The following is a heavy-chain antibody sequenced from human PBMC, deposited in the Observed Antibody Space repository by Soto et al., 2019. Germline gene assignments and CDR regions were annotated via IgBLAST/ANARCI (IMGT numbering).Heavy chain of an antibody. CDR2: INPADSDT. CDR3: ARHEASLGSTY. CDR1: GYTFSSYW. Sequence: LGESLKISCKGSGYTFSSYWIGWVRQMPGKGLEWMGIINPADSDTRYSPSFQGQVTISADKSITNAYLQWSSLKASDTAMYYCARHEASLGSTYWGQGTLVTVSS. V-gene: IGHV5-51*01. D-gene: IGHD2-2*01. J-gene: IGHJ4*02.